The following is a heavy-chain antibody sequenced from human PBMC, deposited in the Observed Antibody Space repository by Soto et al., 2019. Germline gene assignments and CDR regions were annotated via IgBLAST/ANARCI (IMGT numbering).Heavy chain of an antibody. CDR3: AREKKGDGYTTQNYYYYYGMDV. CDR2: IYYSGST. D-gene: IGHD5-12*01. Sequence: SETLSLTCTVSGGSISSSSYYWGWIRQPPGKGLEWIGSIYYSGSTYYNPSLKSRVTISVDTSKNQFSLKLSSVTAADTAVYYCAREKKGDGYTTQNYYYYYGMDVWGQGTTVTVSS. J-gene: IGHJ6*02. CDR1: GGSISSSSYY. V-gene: IGHV4-39*07.